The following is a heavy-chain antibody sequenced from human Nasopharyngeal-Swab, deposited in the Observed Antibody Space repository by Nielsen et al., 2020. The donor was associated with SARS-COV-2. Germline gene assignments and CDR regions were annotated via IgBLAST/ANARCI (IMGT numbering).Heavy chain of an antibody. J-gene: IGHJ4*02. Sequence: GESLKISCAASGFTFSSYGMHWVRQAPGKGLEWVAVISYDGSNKYYADSVKGRFTISRDNSKNTLYLQMNSLRAEDTAVYYCAKVRRMYYYVSSGYYDYWGQGTLVTVSS. V-gene: IGHV3-30*18. CDR3: AKVRRMYYYVSSGYYDY. D-gene: IGHD3-22*01. CDR2: ISYDGSNK. CDR1: GFTFSSYG.